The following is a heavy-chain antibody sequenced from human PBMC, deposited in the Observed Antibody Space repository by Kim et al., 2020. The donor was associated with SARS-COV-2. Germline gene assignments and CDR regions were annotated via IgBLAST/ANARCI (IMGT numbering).Heavy chain of an antibody. Sequence: GGSLRLSCVASGFTFSSYWMHWVRQAPGKGLVWVSRVNSDGSSTSYADSVKGRFTISRDNARNTLYLQMNSLRAEDTAVYYCARLSTGYVWDKFDYLGQRTLVTVSS. J-gene: IGHJ4*02. D-gene: IGHD3-16*01. CDR3: ARLSTGYVWDKFDY. V-gene: IGHV3-74*01. CDR2: VNSDGSST. CDR1: GFTFSSYW.